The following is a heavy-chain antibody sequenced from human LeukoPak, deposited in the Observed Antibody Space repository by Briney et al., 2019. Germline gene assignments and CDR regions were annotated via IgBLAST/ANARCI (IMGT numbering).Heavy chain of an antibody. D-gene: IGHD3-10*01. Sequence: SETLSLTCTVSGYSISSGYYWGWIRQSPGKGLEWIGNIHHSGNIYYNVSLKSRVTISVHTSNNQFSLKLSSVTAADTAVYYCARDRSGSLYYFDYWGQGTLVTVSS. J-gene: IGHJ4*02. V-gene: IGHV4-38-2*02. CDR2: IHHSGNI. CDR3: ARDRSGSLYYFDY. CDR1: GYSISSGYY.